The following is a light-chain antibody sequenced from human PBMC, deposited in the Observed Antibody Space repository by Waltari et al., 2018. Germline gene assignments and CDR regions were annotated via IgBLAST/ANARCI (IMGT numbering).Light chain of an antibody. V-gene: IGLV2-23*02. CDR3: CSYAGSVV. CDR2: DVS. J-gene: IGLJ2*01. CDR1: SSDVGGYNY. Sequence: QSALTQPASVSGSPGQSITISCTGTSSDVGGYNYVSWYQQHPGTAPKLIIYDVSKRPSGVSNRFSGSKSGNTASLTISGLQAEDEADYYCCSYAGSVVFGGGTKLTVL.